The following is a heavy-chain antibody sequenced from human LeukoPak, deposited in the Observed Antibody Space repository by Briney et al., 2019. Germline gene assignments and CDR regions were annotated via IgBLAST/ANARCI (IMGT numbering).Heavy chain of an antibody. Sequence: GESLGLSCAASGFTVSSNYMSWVRQAPGKGLEWVSVIYSGGSTYYADSVKGRFTISRDNSKNTLYLQMNSLRAEDTAVYYCAREPQPPITIFGVVNGDGMDVWGQGTTVTVSS. V-gene: IGHV3-53*01. CDR3: AREPQPPITIFGVVNGDGMDV. CDR2: IYSGGST. J-gene: IGHJ6*02. D-gene: IGHD3-3*01. CDR1: GFTVSSNY.